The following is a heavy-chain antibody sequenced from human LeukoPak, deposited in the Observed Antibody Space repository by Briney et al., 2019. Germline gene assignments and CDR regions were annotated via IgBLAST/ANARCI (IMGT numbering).Heavy chain of an antibody. Sequence: ASVQGSSKASGYTIINYGITSVRRAPCQGLEWIGWITAYISTYKPNTQYAQNLQGRVTMTTDTSTNTGYMELRSLRSDDTAVYYCAREYGSGSYTGIDYWGQGTLVTVSS. CDR2: ITAYISTYKPNT. J-gene: IGHJ4*02. CDR1: GYTIINYG. D-gene: IGHD3-10*01. V-gene: IGHV1-18*01. CDR3: AREYGSGSYTGIDY.